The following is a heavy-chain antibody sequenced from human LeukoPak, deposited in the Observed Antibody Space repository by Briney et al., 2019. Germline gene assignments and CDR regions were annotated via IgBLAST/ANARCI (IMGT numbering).Heavy chain of an antibody. CDR3: ASSSFTVTTWYYCYYMDV. D-gene: IGHD4-11*01. Sequence: SVKVSCKASGGTFSSYAISWVRQAPGQGLEWMGGIIPIFGTANYAQKFQGRVTITTDESTSTAYMELSSLRSEDTAVYYCASSSFTVTTWYYCYYMDVWGKGTTVTVSS. CDR1: GGTFSSYA. J-gene: IGHJ6*03. V-gene: IGHV1-69*05. CDR2: IIPIFGTA.